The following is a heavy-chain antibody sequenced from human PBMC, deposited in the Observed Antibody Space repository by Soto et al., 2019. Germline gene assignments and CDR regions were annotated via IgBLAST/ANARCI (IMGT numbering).Heavy chain of an antibody. Sequence: PGGSLRLSCAASGFTFSSFEMNWVRQAPGKGLEWVSYISSSGSTIYYADSVKGRFTISRDNAKNSLYLQMSSLRAEDTAVYYCARGGDFYHFWSGNYGLDVWGQGTTVTVSS. J-gene: IGHJ6*02. D-gene: IGHD3-3*01. CDR1: GFTFSSFE. CDR3: ARGGDFYHFWSGNYGLDV. V-gene: IGHV3-48*03. CDR2: ISSSGSTI.